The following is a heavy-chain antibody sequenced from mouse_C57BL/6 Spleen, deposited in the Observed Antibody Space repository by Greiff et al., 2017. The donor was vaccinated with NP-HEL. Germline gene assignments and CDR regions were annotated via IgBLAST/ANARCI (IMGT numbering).Heavy chain of an antibody. CDR2: IDPSDSYT. J-gene: IGHJ1*03. CDR3: ARDYGSHWYFDV. D-gene: IGHD1-1*01. CDR1: GYTFTSYW. V-gene: IGHV1-59*01. Sequence: QVQLQQPGAELVRPGTSVKLSCKASGYTFTSYWMHWVKQRPGQGLEWIGVIDPSDSYTNYNQKFKSKATLTVDTSSSTAYMQLSSLTSEDSAVYYCARDYGSHWYFDVWGTGTTVTVSS.